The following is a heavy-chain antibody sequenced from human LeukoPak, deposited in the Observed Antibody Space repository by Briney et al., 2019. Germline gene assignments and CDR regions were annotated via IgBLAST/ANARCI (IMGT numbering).Heavy chain of an antibody. J-gene: IGHJ3*02. V-gene: IGHV3-30*18. CDR1: GFTFSSYG. CDR2: ISYDGSNK. Sequence: GGSLRLSCAASGFTFSSYGMHWVRQAPGKGLEWVAVISYDGSNKYYADSVKGRFTISRDNSKDTLYLQMNSLRAEDTAVYYCAKEVRRQWLDAFDIWGQGTMATVSS. D-gene: IGHD6-19*01. CDR3: AKEVRRQWLDAFDI.